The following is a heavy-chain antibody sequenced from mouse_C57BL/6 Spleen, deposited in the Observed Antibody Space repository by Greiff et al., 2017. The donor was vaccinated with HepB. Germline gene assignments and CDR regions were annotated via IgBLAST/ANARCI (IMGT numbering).Heavy chain of an antibody. CDR2: IDPEDGDT. D-gene: IGHD1-1*01. J-gene: IGHJ2*01. CDR1: GFNIKDYY. CDR3: TTITTVYYFDY. Sequence: VQLQQSGAELVRPGASVKLSCTASGFNIKDYYMHWVKQRPEQGLEWIGRIDPEDGDTEYAPKFQGKATMTADTSSNTAYLQLSSLTSEDTVVYYCTTITTVYYFDYWGQGTTLTVSS. V-gene: IGHV14-1*01.